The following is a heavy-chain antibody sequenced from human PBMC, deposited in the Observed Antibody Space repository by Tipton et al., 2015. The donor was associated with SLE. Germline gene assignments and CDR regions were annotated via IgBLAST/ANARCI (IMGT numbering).Heavy chain of an antibody. D-gene: IGHD5-24*01. J-gene: IGHJ6*02. CDR2: VYTSGST. Sequence: LRLSCTVSGGSISSYYWSWIRKPAGKGLEWIGRVYTSGSTNYNPSLKSRGTMSVDTSKNQFSLKLSSVTAADTAVYYLARRRPTSYGMDGWGPGATVTVPS. V-gene: IGHV4-4*07. CDR1: GGSISSYY. CDR3: ARRRPTSYGMDG.